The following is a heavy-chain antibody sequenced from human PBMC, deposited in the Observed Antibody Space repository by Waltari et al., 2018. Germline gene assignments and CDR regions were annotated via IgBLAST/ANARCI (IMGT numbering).Heavy chain of an antibody. CDR1: GFTFSSYD. CDR2: ISYTGKTI. Sequence: EVQLVESGGGLVQPGGSLRLSCAASGFTFSSYDMSWVRQAPGKGLEWVSYISYTGKTIYYAESVKGRVTISRDNAKNSLSLQMGSLRAEDTAVYYCTASGYYTYNSLDVWGRGVLVTVSS. J-gene: IGHJ4*02. CDR3: TASGYYTYNSLDV. D-gene: IGHD3-22*01. V-gene: IGHV3-48*03.